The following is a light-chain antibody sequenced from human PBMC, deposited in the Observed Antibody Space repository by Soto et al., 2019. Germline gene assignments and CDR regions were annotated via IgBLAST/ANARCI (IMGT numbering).Light chain of an antibody. V-gene: IGKV1-39*01. CDR3: QQSYSTPVT. Sequence: IQITQSPASLSESLGDRVTITCRASQSISSYLNWYQQKPGKAPKLLIYAASSLQSGVPSRFSGSGSGTDFTLTISSLQPEDFATYYCQQSYSTPVTFGQGTRLEIK. J-gene: IGKJ5*01. CDR2: AAS. CDR1: QSISSY.